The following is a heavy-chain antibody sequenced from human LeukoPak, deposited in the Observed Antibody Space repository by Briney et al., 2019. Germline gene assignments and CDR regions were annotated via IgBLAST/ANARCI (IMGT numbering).Heavy chain of an antibody. Sequence: GGSLRLSCAASGSTFSSYSMNWVRQAPGKGLEWVSSISSSSSYIYYADSVKGRFTISRDNAKNSLYLQMNSLRAEDTAVYYCARELDGDYGVIDYWGQGTLVTVSS. CDR1: GSTFSSYS. D-gene: IGHD4-17*01. CDR3: ARELDGDYGVIDY. J-gene: IGHJ4*02. CDR2: ISSSSSYI. V-gene: IGHV3-21*01.